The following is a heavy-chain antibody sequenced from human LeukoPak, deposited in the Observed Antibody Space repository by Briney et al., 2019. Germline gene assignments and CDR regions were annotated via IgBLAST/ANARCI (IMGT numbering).Heavy chain of an antibody. J-gene: IGHJ2*01. Sequence: GGSLRLSCAASGFIFSSYWMHWVRQAPGKGLVWVPHINSDGSSTSYADSVKGRFTISRDNAKNTLYLQTNSLRAEDTAVYYCARGVAGTWYFDLWGRGTLVTVSS. CDR3: ARGVAGTWYFDL. CDR2: INSDGSST. D-gene: IGHD6-19*01. CDR1: GFIFSSYW. V-gene: IGHV3-74*01.